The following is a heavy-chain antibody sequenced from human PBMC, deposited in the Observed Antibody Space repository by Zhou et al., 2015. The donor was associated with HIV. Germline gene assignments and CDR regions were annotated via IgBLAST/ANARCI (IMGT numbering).Heavy chain of an antibody. CDR1: GGTFSSYA. CDR2: IIPIFGTA. CDR3: ARAGTTVVTPREDWFDP. Sequence: QVQLVQSGAEVKKPGSSVKVSCKASGGTFSSYAISWVRQAPGQGLEWMGGIIPIFGTANYAQKFQGRVTITADKSTSTAYMELSSLRSEDTAVYYCARAGTTVVTPREDWFDPWGQGTLVTVSS. J-gene: IGHJ5*02. D-gene: IGHD4-23*01. V-gene: IGHV1-69*06.